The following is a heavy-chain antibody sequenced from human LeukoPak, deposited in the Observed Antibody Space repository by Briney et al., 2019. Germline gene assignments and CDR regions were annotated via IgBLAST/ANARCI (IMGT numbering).Heavy chain of an antibody. D-gene: IGHD6-19*01. CDR1: GFTFSSYS. J-gene: IGHJ4*02. V-gene: IGHV3-21*01. CDR2: ISSSSSYI. CDR3: ARDRGSGWYFDY. Sequence: PGGSLRLSCAASGFTFSSYSMNWVRQAPGKGLEWVSSISSSSSYIYYADSVKGRFTISRDNAKNSLYLQMNSLRAEDTAVYYCARDRGSGWYFDYWGQGTLVTVSS.